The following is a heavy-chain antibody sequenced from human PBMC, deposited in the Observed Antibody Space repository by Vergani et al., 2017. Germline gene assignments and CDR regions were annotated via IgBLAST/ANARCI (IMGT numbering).Heavy chain of an antibody. CDR3: ARYMVRGAVDY. Sequence: QVQLQQWGAGLLKPSETLSLTCAVYGGSFSGYYWSWIRQPPGKGLEWIGEINHSGSTNYNPSLKSRVTISVDTSKNQFSLKLSSVTAADTVVYYCARYMVRGAVDYWGQGTLVTVSS. J-gene: IGHJ4*02. D-gene: IGHD3-10*01. CDR2: INHSGST. CDR1: GGSFSGYY. V-gene: IGHV4-34*01.